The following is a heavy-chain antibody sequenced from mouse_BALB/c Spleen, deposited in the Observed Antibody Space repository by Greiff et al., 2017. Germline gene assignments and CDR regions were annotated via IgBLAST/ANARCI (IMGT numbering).Heavy chain of an antibody. CDR1: GYTFTSYW. V-gene: IGHV1-87*01. CDR3: AATMITTDYFDY. Sequence: VQLQQSGAELARPGASVKLSCKASGYTFTSYWMQWVKQRPGQGLEWIGAIYPGDGDTRYTQKFKGKATLTADKSSSTAYMQLSGLASEDSAVYYCAATMITTDYFDYWGQGTTLTVSS. CDR2: IYPGDGDT. D-gene: IGHD2-4*01. J-gene: IGHJ2*01.